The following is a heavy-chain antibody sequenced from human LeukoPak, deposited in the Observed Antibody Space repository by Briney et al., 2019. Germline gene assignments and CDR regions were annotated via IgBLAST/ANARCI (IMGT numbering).Heavy chain of an antibody. CDR3: ARGRTVFDY. V-gene: IGHV4-34*01. Sequence: SETLSLTCAVYGGSFSGYYWSWIRHPPGKGLEWIGEINHNGSTNYNPSLKSRVTISVDTSKNQFSLKLSSMTAADTAVYYCARGRTVFDYWGQGTLVTVSS. J-gene: IGHJ4*02. CDR2: INHNGST. CDR1: GGSFSGYY. D-gene: IGHD4-17*01.